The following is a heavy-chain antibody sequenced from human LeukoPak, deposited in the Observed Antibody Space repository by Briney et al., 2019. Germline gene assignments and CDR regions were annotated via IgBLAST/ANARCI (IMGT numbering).Heavy chain of an antibody. J-gene: IGHJ3*01. CDR2: INPNSGVT. CDR3: ARDLRSALDF. Sequence: GASVKVSCKASGYTFTGYYMHWVRQAPGQGLEWMGWINPNSGVTNYAQKFQGRVTMTRDTSISTAYMGLSRLTSDDTALYFCARDLRSALDFWGQGTMVSVSS. V-gene: IGHV1-2*02. CDR1: GYTFTGYY.